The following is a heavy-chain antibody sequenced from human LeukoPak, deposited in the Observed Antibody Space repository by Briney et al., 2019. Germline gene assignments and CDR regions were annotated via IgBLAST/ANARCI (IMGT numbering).Heavy chain of an antibody. D-gene: IGHD3-16*02. Sequence: SETLSLTRAVYGGSFSGYYWSWIRQPQGKGLEWIGEINHSGSTNYNPSLKSRVTISVDTSKNQFSLKLSSATAADTAVYYCARGGRITFGGVIVRQYYFDYWGQGTLVTVSS. V-gene: IGHV4-34*01. CDR1: GGSFSGYY. CDR2: INHSGST. J-gene: IGHJ4*02. CDR3: ARGGRITFGGVIVRQYYFDY.